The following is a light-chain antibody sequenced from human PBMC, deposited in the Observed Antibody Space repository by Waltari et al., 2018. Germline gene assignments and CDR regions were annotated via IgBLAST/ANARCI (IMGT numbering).Light chain of an antibody. CDR3: CSYTGSSTSYG. CDR2: EAT. J-gene: IGLJ1*01. V-gene: IGLV2-23*01. Sequence: QSALSQPASVSGSPGQSLTITCTGASTDLASYNIFAWYQHHPNRAPKLIIYEATKRPSGISHRFSGAKSGATASLRISGLQADDEADYYCCSYTGSSTSYGCGGGTKVTVL. CDR1: STDLASYNI.